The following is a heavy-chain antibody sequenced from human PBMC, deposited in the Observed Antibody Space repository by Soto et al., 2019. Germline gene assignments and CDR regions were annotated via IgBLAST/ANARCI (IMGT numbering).Heavy chain of an antibody. J-gene: IGHJ4*02. CDR3: ATVFDF. CDR2: IETDGSAT. Sequence: EEQLVESGGGLVQPGESLRLSCAASGFTFSGHWIHWVRQAPGKGLEWVSRIETDGSATSYADSVKGRFTISTDNAKNTVYLQMNSLRAEDTAVYYCATVFDFWGQGTLVTVSS. D-gene: IGHD4-17*01. CDR1: GFTFSGHW. V-gene: IGHV3-74*01.